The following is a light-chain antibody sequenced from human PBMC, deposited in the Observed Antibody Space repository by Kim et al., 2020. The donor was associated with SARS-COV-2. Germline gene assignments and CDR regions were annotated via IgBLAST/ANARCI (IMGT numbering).Light chain of an antibody. CDR2: DVS. CDR1: SGDIGGYNY. V-gene: IGLV2-11*03. Sequence: GQSVTSSCTGTSGDIGGYNYVSWYQRYPGKAPKLMIYDVSKRPTGVPDRFSGSTAGNTASLTISGLQAEDEADYYSCSYTGSSTMVFGGGTQLTVL. CDR3: CSYTGSSTMV. J-gene: IGLJ2*01.